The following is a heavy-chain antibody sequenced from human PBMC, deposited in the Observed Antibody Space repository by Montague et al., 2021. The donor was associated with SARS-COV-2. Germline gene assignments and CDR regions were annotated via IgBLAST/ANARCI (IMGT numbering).Heavy chain of an antibody. CDR3: ARGGYGGWTGYYFDY. CDR1: GGSISSSNW. D-gene: IGHD4/OR15-4a*01. J-gene: IGHJ4*02. Sequence: SETLSLTCAVSGGSISSSNWWIGAIHHSGSTNYNPSLNSRVTMSVDRSKNHFSLRLSSVTAADTAMYYCARGGYGGWTGYYFDYWGQGTLVTVSS. CDR2: IHHSGST. V-gene: IGHV4-4*02.